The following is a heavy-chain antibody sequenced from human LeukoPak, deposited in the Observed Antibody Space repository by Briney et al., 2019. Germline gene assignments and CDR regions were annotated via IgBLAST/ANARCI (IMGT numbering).Heavy chain of an antibody. CDR2: ISYDGSNK. V-gene: IGHV3-30*18. J-gene: IGHJ4*02. Sequence: GGSLRLSCAASGFTFSSYGMHWVRQAPGEGLEWVAVISYDGSNKYYADSVKGRFTISRDNSKNTLYLQMNSLRAEDTAVYYCAKDRGGIAVAGTIDYWGQGTLVTVSS. D-gene: IGHD6-19*01. CDR3: AKDRGGIAVAGTIDY. CDR1: GFTFSSYG.